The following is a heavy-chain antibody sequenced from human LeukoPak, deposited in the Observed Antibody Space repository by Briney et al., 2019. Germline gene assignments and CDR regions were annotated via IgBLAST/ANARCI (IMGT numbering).Heavy chain of an antibody. CDR1: GFTVSSNY. D-gene: IGHD2-2*01. Sequence: GGSLRLSCAASGFTVSSNYMSWVRQAPGKGLEWVSVIYSGGSTYYADSVKGRFTISRDNSKNTLYLQMNSLRAEDTAVYYCARDLSQPPYYYGMDVWGQGTTVTVSS. J-gene: IGHJ6*02. CDR2: IYSGGST. V-gene: IGHV3-53*01. CDR3: ARDLSQPPYYYGMDV.